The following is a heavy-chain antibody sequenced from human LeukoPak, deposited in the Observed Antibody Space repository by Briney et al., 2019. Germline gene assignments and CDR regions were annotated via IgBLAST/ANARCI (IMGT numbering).Heavy chain of an antibody. V-gene: IGHV1-2*02. J-gene: IGHJ4*02. CDR2: INPNSGGT. D-gene: IGHD6-19*01. CDR3: ARDSGWYGSPGY. Sequence: ASVKVSCKASGYTFTGYYMHWVRQAPGQGLEWMGWINPNSGGTNYAQKFQGRVTMTRDTSISTAYMELSRLRSDDTAVYYCARDSGWYGSPGYWGQGTLVTVSS. CDR1: GYTFTGYY.